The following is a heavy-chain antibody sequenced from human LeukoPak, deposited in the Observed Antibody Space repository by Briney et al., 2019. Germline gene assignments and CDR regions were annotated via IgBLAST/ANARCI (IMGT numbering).Heavy chain of an antibody. D-gene: IGHD2-2*01. Sequence: SVKVSCKASGGIFTKYVFHWVRQAPGQGPEWMGEISPLLGAGNYAQRFQGRVTITADTSTGTAYMELDSLKSEDTAVYYCAIRGPSRSLFGFDIWGQGTMVTVSS. CDR1: GGIFTKYV. CDR3: AIRGPSRSLFGFDI. V-gene: IGHV1-69*06. CDR2: ISPLLGAG. J-gene: IGHJ3*02.